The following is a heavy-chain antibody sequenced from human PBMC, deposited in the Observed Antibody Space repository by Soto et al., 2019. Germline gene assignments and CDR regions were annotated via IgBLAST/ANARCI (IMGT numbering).Heavy chain of an antibody. CDR3: ARGSGYCSGGSCYCGLWYFDL. D-gene: IGHD2-15*01. CDR1: GYTFTSYD. J-gene: IGHJ2*01. V-gene: IGHV1-8*01. CDR2: MNPNSGNT. Sequence: QVQLVQSGAEVKKPGASVKVSCKASGYTFTSYDINWVRQATGQGLEWMGWMNPNSGNTGYAQKFQGRVTMTRNTSRSTAYMELISLRSEDTAVYYCARGSGYCSGGSCYCGLWYFDLWGRGTLVTVCS.